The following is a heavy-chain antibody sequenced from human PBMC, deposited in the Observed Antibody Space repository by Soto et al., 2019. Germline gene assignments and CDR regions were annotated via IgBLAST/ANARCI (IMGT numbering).Heavy chain of an antibody. D-gene: IGHD2-8*01. J-gene: IGHJ6*02. V-gene: IGHV1-69*01. CDR1: GDVFRSYG. Sequence: VKASNTASGDVFRSYGINWVRQAPGQGLEWMGGIIPISGTTNYAPKFQCRVAITAGESTDTVYMELRRLTPEYTAVYVCARMRCFTGLCHTCDYGMDVGRHGTTVTGS. CDR3: ARMRCFTGLCHTCDYGMDV. CDR2: IIPISGTT.